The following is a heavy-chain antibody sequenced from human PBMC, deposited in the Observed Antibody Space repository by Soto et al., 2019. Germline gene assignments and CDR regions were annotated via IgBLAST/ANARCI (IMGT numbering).Heavy chain of an antibody. V-gene: IGHV3-13*05. J-gene: IGHJ6*02. Sequence: GGSLRLTCAASAFTLSAYDMHWVRQPNGKGLEWASALGAADDPYYLGSVKGRFTIPRENAKNSLYLRMNNLRAGDTAVYYCARAYPGRLPRRADYYYAMDVWGRGTTVTVSS. CDR1: AFTLSAYD. D-gene: IGHD2-15*01. CDR3: ARAYPGRLPRRADYYYAMDV. CDR2: LGAADDP.